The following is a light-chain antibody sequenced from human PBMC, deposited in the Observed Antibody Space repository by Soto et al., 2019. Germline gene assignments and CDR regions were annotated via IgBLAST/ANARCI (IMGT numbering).Light chain of an antibody. CDR3: QKYNSY. V-gene: IGKV1-5*01. Sequence: DFQMTQSPSTLSASVGDKVTMTCRASQSIGSWLAWYQQKPGKAPKVLIYDASSLESGVPSRFSCSGSGTEFTLTIISLQPDDFATYIYQKYNSYFGQGTRLEIK. J-gene: IGKJ5*01. CDR1: QSIGSW. CDR2: DAS.